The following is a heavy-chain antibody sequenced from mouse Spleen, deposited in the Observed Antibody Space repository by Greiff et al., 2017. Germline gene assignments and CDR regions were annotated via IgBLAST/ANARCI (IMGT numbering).Heavy chain of an antibody. Sequence: EVKLVESGGGLVKPGGSLKLSCAASGFTFSSYAMSWVRQTPEKRLEWVATISSGGSYTYYPDSVKGRFTISRDNAKNTLYLQMSSLRSEDTAMCYCARRGGTWYFDVWGAGTTVTVSS. J-gene: IGHJ1*01. D-gene: IGHD4-1*01. CDR1: GFTFSSYA. CDR3: ARRGGTWYFDV. V-gene: IGHV5-9-1*01. CDR2: ISSGGSYT.